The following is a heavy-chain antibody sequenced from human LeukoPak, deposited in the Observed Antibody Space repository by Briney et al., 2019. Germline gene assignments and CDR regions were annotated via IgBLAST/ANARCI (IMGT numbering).Heavy chain of an antibody. CDR1: GFTFSSYG. CDR3: AKGYCSSTSCYNYYYMDV. J-gene: IGHJ6*03. CDR2: IRYEGSNK. D-gene: IGHD2-2*02. V-gene: IGHV3-30*02. Sequence: GGPLRLPCAASGFTFSSYGMHWVRQAPGKALEGVAFIRYEGSNKYYADSVKGRFTISRDNSKNTLYLQMNCLRAEDTAVYYCAKGYCSSTSCYNYYYMDVWGKGTTVTVSS.